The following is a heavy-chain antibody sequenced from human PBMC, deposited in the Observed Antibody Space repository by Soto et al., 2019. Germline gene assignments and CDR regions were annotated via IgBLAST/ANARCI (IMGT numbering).Heavy chain of an antibody. D-gene: IGHD3-22*01. CDR3: ARKDKSGYFNWFDP. Sequence: GVLRLSCAASGFTFSTYAMNWVRQAPGKGLEWVSAISGSGGSTYHADSVKGRFTISRDSSKNTVWLQMNSLKASDTAVYFCARKDKSGYFNWFDPWGQGTLVTVSS. CDR2: ISGSGGST. V-gene: IGHV3-23*01. J-gene: IGHJ5*02. CDR1: GFTFSTYA.